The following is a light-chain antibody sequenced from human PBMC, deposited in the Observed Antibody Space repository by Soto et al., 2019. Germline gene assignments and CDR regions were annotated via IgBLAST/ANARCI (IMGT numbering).Light chain of an antibody. CDR1: QSVDSH. Sequence: EIVVTQSPATLSLSPGEKATLSCRASQSVDSHLVWYQQRPGQAPRLLIYDASTRATGIPARFSGSGSGTEFTLSISSLEPEDFAVYYCQQRGNSPYSFGPGTKVDIK. V-gene: IGKV3-11*01. J-gene: IGKJ3*01. CDR3: QQRGNSPYS. CDR2: DAS.